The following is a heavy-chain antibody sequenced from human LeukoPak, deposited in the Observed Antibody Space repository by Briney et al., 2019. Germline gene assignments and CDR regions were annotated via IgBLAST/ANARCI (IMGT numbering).Heavy chain of an antibody. CDR1: GFTFSSYS. CDR2: ISSSSSYI. J-gene: IGHJ4*02. D-gene: IGHD4-11*01. Sequence: GGSLRLSCAAPGFTFSSYSMNWVRQAPGKGLEWVSSISSSSSYIYYADSVKGRFTISRDNAKNSLYLQMNSLRAEDTAVCYCARAAIPTTGAHSDYWGQGTLVTVSS. CDR3: ARAAIPTTGAHSDY. V-gene: IGHV3-21*01.